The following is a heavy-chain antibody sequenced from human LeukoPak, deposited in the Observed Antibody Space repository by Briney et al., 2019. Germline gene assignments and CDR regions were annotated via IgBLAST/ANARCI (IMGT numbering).Heavy chain of an antibody. D-gene: IGHD6-13*01. Sequence: GGSPRLSCAASGFTLSSYWMSWVRQAPGKGLEWVANIKQDGSEKYYVDSVKGRFTISRDNAKNSLYLQMNSLRAEDTAVYYSAREGIAAASPDYWGQGTLVTVSS. CDR2: IKQDGSEK. V-gene: IGHV3-7*01. CDR1: GFTLSSYW. CDR3: AREGIAAASPDY. J-gene: IGHJ4*02.